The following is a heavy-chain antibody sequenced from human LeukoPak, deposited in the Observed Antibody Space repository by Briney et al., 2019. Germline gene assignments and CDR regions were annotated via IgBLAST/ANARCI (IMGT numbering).Heavy chain of an antibody. CDR1: GGSFSGYY. Sequence: SETLSLTCAVYGGSFSGYYWSWIRQPPGKGLEWIGEINHSGSTNYNPSLKSRVTISVDTSKNQFSLKLSSVTAADTAAYYCARERDGYTNFDYWGQGTLVTVSS. J-gene: IGHJ4*02. V-gene: IGHV4-34*01. D-gene: IGHD5-24*01. CDR2: INHSGST. CDR3: ARERDGYTNFDY.